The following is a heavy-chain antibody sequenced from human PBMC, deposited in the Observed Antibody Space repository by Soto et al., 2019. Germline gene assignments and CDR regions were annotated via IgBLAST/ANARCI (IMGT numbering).Heavy chain of an antibody. J-gene: IGHJ6*02. V-gene: IGHV1-18*01. CDR1: GYTFTSYG. CDR3: ARESSGWYPLNYYYYGMDV. D-gene: IGHD6-19*01. Sequence: QVQLVQSGAEVKKPGASVKVSCKASGYTFTSYGISWVRQAPGQGLEWMGWISAYNGNTNYAQKLQGRVTMTTDTSTSTAYMELRSLRSDDTGVYYCARESSGWYPLNYYYYGMDVWGQGTTVTVSS. CDR2: ISAYNGNT.